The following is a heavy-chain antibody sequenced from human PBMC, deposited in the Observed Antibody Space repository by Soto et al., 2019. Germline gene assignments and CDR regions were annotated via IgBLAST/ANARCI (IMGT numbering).Heavy chain of an antibody. V-gene: IGHV4-4*02. J-gene: IGHJ4*02. CDR1: GGSISDNNW. CDR3: ARHIGVAGTRGFDY. CDR2: IYHRGTT. Sequence: QVQLQESGPGLVKASGTLSLTCAVSGGSISDNNWWSWVRQPPGKGLEWIGEIYHRGTTNYNPPLKSRVTISMDKSKNQISMVLNSVTAADSAVYYCARHIGVAGTRGFDYWGQGTLVTVSS. D-gene: IGHD6-19*01.